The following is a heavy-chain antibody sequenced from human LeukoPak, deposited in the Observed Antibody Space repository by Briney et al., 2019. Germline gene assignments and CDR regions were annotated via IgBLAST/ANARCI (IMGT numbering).Heavy chain of an antibody. CDR3: APYSSSSVSAFDI. Sequence: ASVKVSCKVSGYTLTELSMHWVRQAPGKGLEWMGGFDPEDGETIYAQKFQGRVTMTEDTSTDTAYLELSSLRSEDTAVYYCAPYSSSSVSAFDIWGQGTMVTVSS. J-gene: IGHJ3*02. CDR2: FDPEDGET. CDR1: GYTLTELS. D-gene: IGHD6-6*01. V-gene: IGHV1-24*01.